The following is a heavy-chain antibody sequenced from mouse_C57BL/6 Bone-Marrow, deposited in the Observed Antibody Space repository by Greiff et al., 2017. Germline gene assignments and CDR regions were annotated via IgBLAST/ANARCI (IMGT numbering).Heavy chain of an antibody. CDR2: ISSGSSTI. CDR3: ARLPFITTVVATDWFAY. J-gene: IGHJ3*01. CDR1: GFTFSDYG. Sequence: VQLQQSGGGLVKPGGSLKLSCAASGFTFSDYGMHWVRQAPEKGLEWVAYISSGSSTIYYADTVKGRFTISRDNAKNTLFLQMTSLRSEDTAMYYCARLPFITTVVATDWFAYWGQGTLVTVSA. D-gene: IGHD1-1*01. V-gene: IGHV5-17*01.